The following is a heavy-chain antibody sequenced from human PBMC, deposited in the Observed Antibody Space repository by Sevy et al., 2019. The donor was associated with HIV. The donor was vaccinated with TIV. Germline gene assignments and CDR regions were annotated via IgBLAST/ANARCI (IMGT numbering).Heavy chain of an antibody. Sequence: SVKVSCKASGDTFSTYGLSWVRQAPGQGLEWMGGIIPIFGTPNYAQKFQVRVTITADESASTAYMELSSLRSEDTALYYCAREGGVGTTGDHDAFDIWGHGTLVTVSS. D-gene: IGHD7-27*01. CDR2: IIPIFGTP. CDR1: GDTFSTYG. J-gene: IGHJ3*02. CDR3: AREGGVGTTGDHDAFDI. V-gene: IGHV1-69*13.